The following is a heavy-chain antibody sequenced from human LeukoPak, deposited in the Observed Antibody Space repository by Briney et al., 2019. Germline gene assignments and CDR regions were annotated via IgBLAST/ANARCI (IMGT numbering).Heavy chain of an antibody. CDR3: VREHDWGDFDY. Sequence: SETLSLTCTVSGGSVISGTYYWSWIRQPPGKELEWIGYVSHSGNTNYNPSLKSRVTISKDTSKNQFSLKLSSVTAADTAVYYCVREHDWGDFDYWGQGALVTVSS. J-gene: IGHJ4*02. CDR2: VSHSGNT. CDR1: GGSVISGTYY. V-gene: IGHV4-61*01. D-gene: IGHD3-9*01.